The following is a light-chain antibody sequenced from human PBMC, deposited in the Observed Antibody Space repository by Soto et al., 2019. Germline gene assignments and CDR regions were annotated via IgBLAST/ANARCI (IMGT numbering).Light chain of an antibody. Sequence: EVGLTQSPCTLSLSTGERATLSCRASQSVGGLLAWYQQKPGQAPRLLIYDASNRATGIPARFSGSGSGTDFTLTISSLEPEDFAVYYCQQRRNWPITFGQGTRLEI. V-gene: IGKV3-11*01. J-gene: IGKJ5*01. CDR3: QQRRNWPIT. CDR2: DAS. CDR1: QSVGGL.